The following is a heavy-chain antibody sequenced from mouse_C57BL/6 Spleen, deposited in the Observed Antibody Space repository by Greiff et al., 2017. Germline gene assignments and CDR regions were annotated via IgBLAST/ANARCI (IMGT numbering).Heavy chain of an antibody. Sequence: QVHVKQPGAELVKPGASVKLSCKASGYTFTSYWMHWVKQRPGRGLEWIGRIDPNSGGTKYNEKFKSKATLTVDKPSSTAYMQLSSLTSEDSAVYYCASYSNYEAWFAYWGQGTLVTVSA. J-gene: IGHJ3*01. CDR3: ASYSNYEAWFAY. D-gene: IGHD2-5*01. V-gene: IGHV1-72*01. CDR1: GYTFTSYW. CDR2: IDPNSGGT.